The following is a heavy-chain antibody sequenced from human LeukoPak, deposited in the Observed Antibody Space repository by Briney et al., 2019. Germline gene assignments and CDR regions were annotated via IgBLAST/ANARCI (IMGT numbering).Heavy chain of an antibody. J-gene: IGHJ4*02. V-gene: IGHV3-7*05. CDR3: SNWVEGARPSLDY. D-gene: IGHD6-6*01. CDR1: GFIFSSYW. CDR2: INQAGSEK. Sequence: SGGSLRLSCAASGFIFSSYWMNWVRQAPGKGLEWVANINQAGSEKYYVDSVKGRFTISRDNSKKTLYLEMNSLRAEDTAVYYCSNWVEGARPSLDYWGQGALVTVSS.